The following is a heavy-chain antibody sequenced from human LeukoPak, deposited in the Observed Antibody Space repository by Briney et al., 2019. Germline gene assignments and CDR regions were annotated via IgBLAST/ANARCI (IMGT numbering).Heavy chain of an antibody. Sequence: GGSLRLSCAASGFTFSSYEMNWVRQAPGKGLEWVSYINSSGSTIYYADSVKGRFTISRDNAKNSLYLQMNSLRAEDTAVYYCAREGGLDAFDIWGQGTMVTVSS. D-gene: IGHD1-26*01. V-gene: IGHV3-48*03. J-gene: IGHJ3*02. CDR3: AREGGLDAFDI. CDR1: GFTFSSYE. CDR2: INSSGSTI.